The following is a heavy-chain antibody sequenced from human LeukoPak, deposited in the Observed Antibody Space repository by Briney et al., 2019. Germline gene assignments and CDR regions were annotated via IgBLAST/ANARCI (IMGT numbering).Heavy chain of an antibody. D-gene: IGHD2-2*01. V-gene: IGHV4-59*01. CDR3: ARGYCSSTICFQYFHH. CDR1: SDSISSSY. Sequence: SETLSLACTVSSDSISSSYWSWIRQPPGKGLEWIGYIYYSGSTNYNPSLKSRVAISVDTSKNQFSLKLNSVTAADTAVYYCARGYCSSTICFQYFHHWGQGTLVTVSS. CDR2: IYYSGST. J-gene: IGHJ1*01.